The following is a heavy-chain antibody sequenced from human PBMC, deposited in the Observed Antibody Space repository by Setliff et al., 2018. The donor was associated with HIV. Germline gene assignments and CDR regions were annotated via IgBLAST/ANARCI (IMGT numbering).Heavy chain of an antibody. CDR3: ARGKQMSRRSDAFDI. V-gene: IGHV1-46*01. J-gene: IGHJ3*02. CDR1: GYIFTDYY. D-gene: IGHD6-6*01. Sequence: ASVKVSCKASGYIFTDYYMHWVRQAPGQGLEWMEVIDPTDGSTSFTQKFQGRVTVTRDTSTSTVYMELSGLKSEDTAMYYCARGKQMSRRSDAFDIWGQGTKVTVSS. CDR2: IDPTDGST.